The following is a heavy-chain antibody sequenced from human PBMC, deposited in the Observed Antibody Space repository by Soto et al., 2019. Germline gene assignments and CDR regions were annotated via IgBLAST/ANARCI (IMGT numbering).Heavy chain of an antibody. CDR3: VKFRGQAYSYYHMDV. J-gene: IGHJ6*03. CDR2: SAGSGASR. CDR1: GFNFGTYA. V-gene: IGHV3-23*01. Sequence: EVQLLESGGGLVQPGGSLRLACAASGFNFGTYAMGWVRQAPGRGLEWVSSAGSGASRYYAGSVRGRFTVSRDTSKSTLHLEMSSLRAEDTALYYCVKFRGQAYSYYHMDVWGKGTTVTVSS.